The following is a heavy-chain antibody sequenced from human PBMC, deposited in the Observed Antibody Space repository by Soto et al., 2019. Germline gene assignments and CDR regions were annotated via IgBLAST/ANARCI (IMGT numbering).Heavy chain of an antibody. CDR1: GGSFSGYY. Sequence: QVQLQQWGAGLLKPSETLSLTCAVYGGSFSGYYWSWIRQPPGKGLAWIGEINHSGSTNYNPSLKSRVTISVDTSKNQFSLKLSSVTAADTAVYYCARGPDYGDYDWFDPWGQGTLVTVSS. D-gene: IGHD4-17*01. J-gene: IGHJ5*02. V-gene: IGHV4-34*01. CDR3: ARGPDYGDYDWFDP. CDR2: INHSGST.